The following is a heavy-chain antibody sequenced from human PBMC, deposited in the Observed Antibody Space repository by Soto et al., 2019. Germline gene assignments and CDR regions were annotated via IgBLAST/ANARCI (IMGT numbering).Heavy chain of an antibody. D-gene: IGHD3-9*01. V-gene: IGHV4-59*08. CDR3: ARTKDGYDILTGYVY. Sequence: SETLSLTCSVSGGSISNYYWSWIRQPPGKGLEWIGYIYYGGSGNNNPSLKSRVTISGDTFKNQVFLKMTSVTAADTAVYYCARTKDGYDILTGYVYWGQGTLVTVSS. J-gene: IGHJ4*02. CDR1: GGSISNYY. CDR2: IYYGGSG.